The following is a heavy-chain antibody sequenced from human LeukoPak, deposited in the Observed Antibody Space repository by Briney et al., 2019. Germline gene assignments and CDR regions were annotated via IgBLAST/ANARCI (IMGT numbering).Heavy chain of an antibody. CDR1: GYSFTGYY. Sequence: GASVKVSCKASGYSFTGYYMHWVRQAPGQGLGWMGWINANSGGTNYAQKFQGRVTMTRDTSISTAYMELIRLRSDDTAVYYCARDRRSAYCAGDCSTTLGYRGQGTLVTVCS. D-gene: IGHD2-21*02. V-gene: IGHV1-2*02. J-gene: IGHJ4*02. CDR3: ARDRRSAYCAGDCSTTLGY. CDR2: INANSGGT.